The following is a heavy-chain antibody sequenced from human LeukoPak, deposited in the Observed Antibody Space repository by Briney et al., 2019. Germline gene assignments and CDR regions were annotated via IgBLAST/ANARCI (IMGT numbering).Heavy chain of an antibody. CDR3: ARDPPQSRLDV. CDR1: GYTFTGYY. CDR2: INPNSGSK. Sequence: ASVKVSCQASGYTFTGYYMHWVRQAPGQGLEWMGWINPNSGSKNYAQKFKGRVTMTRDTSINTAYMELSRLRSDDTAVYYCARDPPQSRLDVWGQGTTVTVSS. J-gene: IGHJ6*02. V-gene: IGHV1-2*02.